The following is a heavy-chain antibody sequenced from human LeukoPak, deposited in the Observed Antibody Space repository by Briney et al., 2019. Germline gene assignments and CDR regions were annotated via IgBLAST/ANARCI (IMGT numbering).Heavy chain of an antibody. CDR3: ARDRGRKTAVVTTYYGMDV. D-gene: IGHD4-17*01. Sequence: SETLSLTCTVSGGSISSGGYYWSWIRQHPGKGLEWIGYIYYSGSTYYNPSLKSRVTISVDTSKNQFSLKLSSVTAADTAVYYCARDRGRKTAVVTTYYGMDVWGQGTTVTVSS. CDR2: IYYSGST. V-gene: IGHV4-31*03. J-gene: IGHJ6*02. CDR1: GGSISSGGYY.